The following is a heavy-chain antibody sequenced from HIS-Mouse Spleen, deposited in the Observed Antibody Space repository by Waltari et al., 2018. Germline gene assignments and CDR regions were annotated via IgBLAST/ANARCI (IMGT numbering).Heavy chain of an antibody. J-gene: IGHJ6*02. Sequence: QVQLVESGGGLVRPGGSLRPSWAASGFTFSDDYWRWIRRAPGKGLEWVSYISRSGSTIYYADSVKGRFTISRDNAKNSLYLQMNSLRAEDTAVYYCARGNCGGDCYYYYYYGMDVWGQGTTVTVSS. CDR1: GFTFSDDY. CDR3: ARGNCGGDCYYYYYYGMDV. V-gene: IGHV3-11*01. CDR2: ISRSGSTI. D-gene: IGHD2-21*02.